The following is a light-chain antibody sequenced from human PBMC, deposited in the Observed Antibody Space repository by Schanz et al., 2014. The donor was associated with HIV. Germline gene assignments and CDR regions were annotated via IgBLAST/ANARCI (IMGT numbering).Light chain of an antibody. CDR1: QSVTSN. Sequence: EIVMTQSPATLSVSPGERATLSCRASQSVTSNLAWYQQKPGQAPRLLIYDASNRATGIPARFSGGGSGTDFTLTISSLEPEDVATYYCQNYDSAPFSFGPGTKVDLK. CDR2: DAS. CDR3: QNYDSAPFS. J-gene: IGKJ3*01. V-gene: IGKV3D-15*01.